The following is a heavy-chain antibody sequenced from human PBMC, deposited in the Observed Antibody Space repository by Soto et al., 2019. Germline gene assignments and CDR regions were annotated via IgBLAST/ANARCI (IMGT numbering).Heavy chain of an antibody. J-gene: IGHJ4*02. CDR3: AIFWSGYYKVDY. CDR2: IYHSGST. D-gene: IGHD3-3*01. Sequence: SETLSLTCAVSGGSISSSNWWSWARQPPGKGLEWIGEIYHSGSTNYNPSLKSRVTISVDKSKNQFSLKLSSVTAADTAVYYCAIFWSGYYKVDYWGQGTLVTVSS. V-gene: IGHV4-4*02. CDR1: GGSISSSNW.